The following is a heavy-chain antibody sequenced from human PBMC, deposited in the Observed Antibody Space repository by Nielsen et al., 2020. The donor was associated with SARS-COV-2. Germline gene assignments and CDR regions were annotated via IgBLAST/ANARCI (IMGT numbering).Heavy chain of an antibody. CDR1: GGSFFGYS. J-gene: IGHJ6*03. D-gene: IGHD1-26*01. V-gene: IGHV4-34*01. Sequence: SEILSLTCGVSGGSFFGYSWTWIRQSPGKGLEWIGDIDHRGNTHPRSSLESRVSIFRDTSKSQVSLRLSSVTAADTAVYFCARGHDGGTYYHYYLDVWGRGTTVTVSS. CDR2: IDHRGNT. CDR3: ARGHDGGTYYHYYLDV.